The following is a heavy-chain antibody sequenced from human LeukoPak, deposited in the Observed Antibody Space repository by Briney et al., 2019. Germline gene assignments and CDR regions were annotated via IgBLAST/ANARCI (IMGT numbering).Heavy chain of an antibody. CDR2: IRRKIYNETT. D-gene: IGHD3-22*01. V-gene: IGHV3-49*04. Sequence: GGSLRHSCTASGYSFGENALSWVRQAPGKGLQWVGFIRRKIYNETTEYAASMRDRFTISRDDSKDIAYLQMHSLKREDTAVYYCSRVINLDREGTLYFYYGMEAWGQGTTVIVSS. J-gene: IGHJ6*02. CDR1: GYSFGENA. CDR3: SRVINLDREGTLYFYYGMEA.